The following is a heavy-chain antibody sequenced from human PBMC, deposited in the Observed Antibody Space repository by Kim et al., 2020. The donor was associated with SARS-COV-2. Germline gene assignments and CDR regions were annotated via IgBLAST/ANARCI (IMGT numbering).Heavy chain of an antibody. CDR1: GGSISSYY. J-gene: IGHJ6*03. D-gene: IGHD6-13*01. CDR3: ARGIAEVWEYYYYMDV. V-gene: IGHV4-59*01. Sequence: SETLSLTCTVSGGSISSYYWSWIRQPPGKGLEWIGYIYYSGSTNYNPSLKSRVTISVDTSKNQFSLKLSSVTAADTAVYYCARGIAEVWEYYYYMDVWGKGTTVTVSS. CDR2: IYYSGST.